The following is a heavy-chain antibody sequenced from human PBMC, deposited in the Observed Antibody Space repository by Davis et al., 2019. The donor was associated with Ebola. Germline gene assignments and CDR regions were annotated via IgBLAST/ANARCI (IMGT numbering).Heavy chain of an antibody. Sequence: GESLKISCAASGFSFTFSNMNWVRQAPGKGLEWVASISSGSDYIYYADSMKGRFTISRDNAKNSLYLEMTSLRAEDTAIYYCATLGYCSGTNCYSTYWGHGTLVTVSS. J-gene: IGHJ4*01. D-gene: IGHD2-2*01. V-gene: IGHV3-21*01. CDR1: GFSFTFSN. CDR2: ISSGSDYI. CDR3: ATLGYCSGTNCYSTY.